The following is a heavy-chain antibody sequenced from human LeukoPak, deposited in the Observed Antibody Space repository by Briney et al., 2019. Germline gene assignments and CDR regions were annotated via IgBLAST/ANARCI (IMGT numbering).Heavy chain of an antibody. J-gene: IGHJ6*02. CDR2: ISGSGGST. CDR1: GFTFSSYA. Sequence: GGSLRLSCAASGFTFSSYAMGWVRQAPGKGLEWVSAISGSGGSTYYADSVKGRFTISRDNSKNTLYLQMNSLRAEDTAVYYCAKGCFSTTPYGMDVWGQGTTVTVSS. D-gene: IGHD5/OR15-5a*01. V-gene: IGHV3-23*01. CDR3: AKGCFSTTPYGMDV.